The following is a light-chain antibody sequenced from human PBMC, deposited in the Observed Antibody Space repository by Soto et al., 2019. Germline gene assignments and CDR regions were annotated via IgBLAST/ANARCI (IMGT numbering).Light chain of an antibody. CDR1: SSNFGAGYD. Sequence: QSVLTQPPSVSGAPGQRVTISCTGSSSNFGAGYDVHWYQHLPGTAPKLLIYGNSNRPSGVPDRISGSKSGTSASLAITGLQAEDEADYYCQSYDSSLSGGVFGGGTKVTVL. CDR2: GNS. V-gene: IGLV1-40*01. J-gene: IGLJ3*02. CDR3: QSYDSSLSGGV.